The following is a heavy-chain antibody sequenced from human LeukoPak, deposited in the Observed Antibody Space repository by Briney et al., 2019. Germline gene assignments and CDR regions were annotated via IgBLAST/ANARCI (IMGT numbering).Heavy chain of an antibody. V-gene: IGHV1-46*01. Sequence: GASVEVSCKAFGFTFTDYCMHWLRQAPGQGLEWMGVMSPSGGRTSYAQKFQGRVTITTDESTSTAYMELSSLRSEDTAVYYCASNGITGTTYDYWGQGTLVTVSS. J-gene: IGHJ4*02. CDR2: MSPSGGRT. CDR1: GFTFTDYC. D-gene: IGHD1-7*01. CDR3: ASNGITGTTYDY.